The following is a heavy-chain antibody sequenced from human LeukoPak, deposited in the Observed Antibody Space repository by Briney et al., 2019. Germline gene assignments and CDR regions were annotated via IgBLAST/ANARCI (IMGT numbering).Heavy chain of an antibody. CDR1: GYTFTSYG. D-gene: IGHD4-17*01. CDR2: ISAYNGNT. V-gene: IGHV1-18*01. Sequence: ASVKVSCKASGYTFTSYGISWVRQAPGQGLEWMGWISAYNGNTDYAQKLQGRVTMTTDTSTSTAYMELRSRRSDDTAVYYCARADYGDYSTWFDPWGQGTLVTVSS. J-gene: IGHJ5*02. CDR3: ARADYGDYSTWFDP.